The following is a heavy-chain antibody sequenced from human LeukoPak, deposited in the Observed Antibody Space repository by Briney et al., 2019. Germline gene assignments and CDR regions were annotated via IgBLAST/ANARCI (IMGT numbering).Heavy chain of an antibody. CDR2: IYHSGST. Sequence: TSETLSLTCTVSGGSISSGGYYWSWIRQPPGKGLEWIGFIYHSGSTYYNPSLKSRVTISVDRSKNQFSLKLSSVTAADTAVYYCARDGGVVSEEADAFDIWGQGTMVTVSS. V-gene: IGHV4-30-2*01. J-gene: IGHJ3*02. CDR1: GGSISSGGYY. D-gene: IGHD3-3*01. CDR3: ARDGGVVSEEADAFDI.